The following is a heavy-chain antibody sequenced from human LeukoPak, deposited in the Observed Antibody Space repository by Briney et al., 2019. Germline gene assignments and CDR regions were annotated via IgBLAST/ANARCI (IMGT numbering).Heavy chain of an antibody. CDR3: ARLTYYYDSSGYYSLSPPDY. CDR2: IIPIFGTA. D-gene: IGHD3-22*01. V-gene: IGHV1-69*13. Sequence: ASVKVSCKVSGRTFGNYAISWVRQAPGQGLEWMGGIIPIFGTANYAQKFQGRVTITADESTSTAYMELSSLRSEDTAVYYCARLTYYYDSSGYYSLSPPDYWGQGTLVTVSS. CDR1: GRTFGNYA. J-gene: IGHJ4*02.